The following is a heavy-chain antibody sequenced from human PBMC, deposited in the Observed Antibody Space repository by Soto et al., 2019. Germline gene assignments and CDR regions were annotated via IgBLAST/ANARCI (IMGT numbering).Heavy chain of an antibody. CDR3: YSYGDAFDI. CDR1: GCSISSSSYY. V-gene: IGHV4-39*01. Sequence: PSETLSLTCTVSGCSISSSSYYWGWIRQPPGKGLEWIGSIYYSGSTYYNPSLKSRVTISVDTSKNQFSLKLSSVTAADTAVYYCYSYGDAFDIWGQGTMVTVSS. J-gene: IGHJ3*02. CDR2: IYYSGST. D-gene: IGHD5-18*01.